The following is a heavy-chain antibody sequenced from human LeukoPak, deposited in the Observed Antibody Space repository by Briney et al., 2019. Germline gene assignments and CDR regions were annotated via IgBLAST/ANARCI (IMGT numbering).Heavy chain of an antibody. CDR1: GYTFTSYY. D-gene: IGHD4-11*01. Sequence: ASVKVSCKASGYTFTSYYMHWVRQAPGQGLEWMGIINPSGGSTSYAQKFQGRVTMTTDTSTSTAYMELRSLRSDDTAVYYCARDRAVTTHSQERDFDYWGQGTLVTVSS. J-gene: IGHJ4*02. CDR3: ARDRAVTTHSQERDFDY. V-gene: IGHV1-46*01. CDR2: INPSGGST.